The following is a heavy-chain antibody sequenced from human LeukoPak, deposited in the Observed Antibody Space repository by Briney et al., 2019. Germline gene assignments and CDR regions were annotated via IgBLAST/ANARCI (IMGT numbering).Heavy chain of an antibody. J-gene: IGHJ5*02. CDR1: GFTFSSYW. D-gene: IGHD6-19*01. CDR2: IKQDGSEK. V-gene: IGHV3-7*01. Sequence: GGPLRLSCAASGFTFSSYWMSWVRQAPGTGLERVANIKQDGSEKYYVDSVKGRFTISRDNAKNSLYLQMNSLRAEDTAVYYCARDSSGWFPSWFDPWGQGTLVTVSS. CDR3: ARDSSGWFPSWFDP.